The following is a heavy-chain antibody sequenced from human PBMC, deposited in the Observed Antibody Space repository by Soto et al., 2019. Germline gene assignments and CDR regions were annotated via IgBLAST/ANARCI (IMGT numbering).Heavy chain of an antibody. D-gene: IGHD3-10*01. CDR1: GGSISSYC. CDR2: IYYSGST. V-gene: IGHV4-59*01. Sequence: SATLSLTCTVSGGSISSYCWSWIRQHPGKGLEWIGYIYYSGSTNYNPSLKSRVTISVDTSKNQFSLKLSSVTAADTAVYYCARLTRGMARGVINGYGMDVWGQGTTVTVSS. CDR3: ARLTRGMARGVINGYGMDV. J-gene: IGHJ6*02.